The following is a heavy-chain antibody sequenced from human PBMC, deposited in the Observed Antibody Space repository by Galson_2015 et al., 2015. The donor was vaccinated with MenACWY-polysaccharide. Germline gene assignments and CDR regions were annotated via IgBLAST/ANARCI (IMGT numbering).Heavy chain of an antibody. D-gene: IGHD1-1*01. Sequence: SLRLSCAASGFTFSSYGMHWVRQAPGKGPEWVAVIWSDGSNEYYADSVKGRFTVSRDNSKNTLYLQMNSLRTEDAAVYYCARDRTHTHYLDYWGQGTLVTVSS. CDR3: ARDRTHTHYLDY. V-gene: IGHV3-33*01. CDR1: GFTFSSYG. J-gene: IGHJ4*02. CDR2: IWSDGSNE.